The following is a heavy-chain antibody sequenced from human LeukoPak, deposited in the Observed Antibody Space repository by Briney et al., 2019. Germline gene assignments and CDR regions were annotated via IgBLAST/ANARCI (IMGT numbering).Heavy chain of an antibody. CDR3: TRDRSAVAGTGSSAHY. CDR1: GFTFGDYA. D-gene: IGHD6-19*01. V-gene: IGHV3-49*04. J-gene: IGHJ4*02. CDR2: IRSKTYGGTT. Sequence: AGGSLRLSCTASGFTFGDYAMSWVRQAPGKGLEWVGLIRSKTYGGTTDYAASVKGRFTISRDESKSIAYLQMNSLKTEDTAVYYCTRDRSAVAGTGSSAHYWGQGTLVTVSS.